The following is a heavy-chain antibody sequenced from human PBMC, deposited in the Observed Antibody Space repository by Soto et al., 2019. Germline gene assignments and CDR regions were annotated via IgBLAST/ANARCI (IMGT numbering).Heavy chain of an antibody. D-gene: IGHD2-15*01. CDR1: GFTFSSYS. CDR2: ISSSSSTI. J-gene: IGHJ6*03. Sequence: GGSLRLSCAASGFTFSSYSMNWVRQAPGKGLEWVSYISSSSSTIYYADSVKGRFTISRDNAKNSLYLQMNSLRAEDTAVYYCARAKQTCSGVICNYYYYMDVWGKGTTVTVSS. CDR3: ARAKQTCSGVICNYYYYMDV. V-gene: IGHV3-48*01.